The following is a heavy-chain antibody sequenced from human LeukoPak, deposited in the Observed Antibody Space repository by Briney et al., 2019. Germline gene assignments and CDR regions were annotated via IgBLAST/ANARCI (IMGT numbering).Heavy chain of an antibody. CDR1: GYTFTSYY. CDR3: ARADGSSGDWFDP. CDR2: INPSGGST. D-gene: IGHD1-26*01. V-gene: IGHV1-46*01. Sequence: ASVKVSCKASGYTFTSYYMRWVRQAPGQGLEWMGIINPSGGSTSYAQKFQGRVTMTRDMSTSTVYMELSSLRSEDTAVYYCARADGSSGDWFDPWGQGTLVTVSS. J-gene: IGHJ5*02.